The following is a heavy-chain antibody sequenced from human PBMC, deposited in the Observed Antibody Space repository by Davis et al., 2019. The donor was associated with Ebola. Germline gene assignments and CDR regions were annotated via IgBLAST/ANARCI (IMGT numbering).Heavy chain of an antibody. CDR3: ARGTGRWLPTPLGY. CDR1: GGSISSYY. D-gene: IGHD5-24*01. CDR2: IYYSGST. Sequence: PSETLSLTCTVSGGSISSYYWSWIRQPPGKGLEWIGYIYYSGSTNYNPSLKSRVTISVDTSKNQFSLKLSSVTAADTAVYYCARGTGRWLPTPLGYWGQGTLVTVSS. J-gene: IGHJ4*02. V-gene: IGHV4-59*01.